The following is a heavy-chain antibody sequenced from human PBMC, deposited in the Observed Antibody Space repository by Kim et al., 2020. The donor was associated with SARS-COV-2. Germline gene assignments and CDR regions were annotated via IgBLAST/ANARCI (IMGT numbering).Heavy chain of an antibody. CDR2: ISGSGGST. CDR1: GFTFSSYA. D-gene: IGHD6-13*01. Sequence: GGSLRLSCAASGFTFSSYAMSWVRQAPGKGLEWVSAISGSGGSTYYADSVKGRFTISRDNSKNTLYLQMNSLRAEDTAVYYCAKSAAAGTYYYYYYGMDVWGQGTTVTVSS. V-gene: IGHV3-23*01. CDR3: AKSAAAGTYYYYYYGMDV. J-gene: IGHJ6*02.